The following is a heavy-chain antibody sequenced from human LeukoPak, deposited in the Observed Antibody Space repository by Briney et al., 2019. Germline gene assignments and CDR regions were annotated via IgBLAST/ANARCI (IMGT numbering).Heavy chain of an antibody. Sequence: PSETLSLTCTVSGGSISSGGYYWSWIRQHPGTGLEWIGYIYYSGSTYYNPSLKSRVTISVDTSKNQFSLKLSSVTAADTAVYYCARDSAMAVGGFDYWGQGTLVTVSS. D-gene: IGHD5-18*01. V-gene: IGHV4-31*03. J-gene: IGHJ4*02. CDR2: IYYSGST. CDR3: ARDSAMAVGGFDY. CDR1: GGSISSGGYY.